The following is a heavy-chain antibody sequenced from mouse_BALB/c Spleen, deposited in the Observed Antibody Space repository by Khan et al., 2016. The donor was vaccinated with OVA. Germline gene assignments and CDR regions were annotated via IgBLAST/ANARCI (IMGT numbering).Heavy chain of an antibody. CDR1: GYTFTDFA. D-gene: IGHD1-2*01. V-gene: IGHV1S137*01. J-gene: IGHJ3*01. Sequence: VQLQQSGAELVRPGVSVKISCKGSGYTFTDFAMHWVKQSHAKSLEWIGVISTYYGDTNYNQNFKGKATMTVDKSSSTAYMELARLTSEDSAIYYGAIGSGHYRFAYWGQGTLVTVSA. CDR3: AIGSGHYRFAY. CDR2: ISTYYGDT.